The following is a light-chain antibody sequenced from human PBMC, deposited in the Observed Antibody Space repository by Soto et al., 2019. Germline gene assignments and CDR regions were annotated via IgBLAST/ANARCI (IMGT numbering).Light chain of an antibody. CDR2: DVN. CDR3: CSFAGDPYV. Sequence: QSVLTQPRSVSGSPGQSVAISCTGTSSDVGGYNYVSWYQQHPGKAPKLMIYDVNKRPSGVPDRFSGSKSGNTASLTISGLQAEFEADYYCCSFAGDPYVFGTGTKVTVL. V-gene: IGLV2-11*01. CDR1: SSDVGGYNY. J-gene: IGLJ1*01.